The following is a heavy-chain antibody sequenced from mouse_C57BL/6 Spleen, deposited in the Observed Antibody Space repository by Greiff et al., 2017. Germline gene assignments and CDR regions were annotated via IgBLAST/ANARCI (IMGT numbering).Heavy chain of an antibody. D-gene: IGHD1-1*01. CDR1: EYEFPSHD. V-gene: IGHV5-2*01. CDR2: INSDGGST. J-gene: IGHJ3*01. CDR3: ARHADYGSSSAWFAY. Sequence: EVHLVESGGGLVQPGESLKLSCESNEYEFPSHDMSWVRKTPEKRLELVAAINSDGGSTYYPDTMERRYIISRDNTKKTLYLQMSSLKSEDTALYYCARHADYGSSSAWFAYWGQGTLVTVSA.